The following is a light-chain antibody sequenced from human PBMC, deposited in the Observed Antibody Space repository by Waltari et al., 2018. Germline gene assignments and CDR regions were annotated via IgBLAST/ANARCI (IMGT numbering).Light chain of an antibody. J-gene: IGLJ2*01. CDR2: QDS. CDR3: QAWDSSTLVV. Sequence: SYDLTQPPSVSVSPGQKASVTCSGDTLGDKFATWYQQKPGQSPVVVIFQDSKRPSGIPERFSGSKSGNTATLTISETQAMDEADYHCQAWDSSTLVVFGGGTKLTVL. CDR1: TLGDKF. V-gene: IGLV3-1*01.